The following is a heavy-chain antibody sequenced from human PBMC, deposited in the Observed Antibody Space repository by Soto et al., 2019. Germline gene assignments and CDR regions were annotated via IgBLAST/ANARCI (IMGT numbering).Heavy chain of an antibody. D-gene: IGHD3-22*01. CDR2: IIPVFGTT. CDR3: ASSRDHYDSGGPRAFEI. J-gene: IGHJ3*02. Sequence: QVQLGQSGAEVKKPGSSVKVSCTASVGPFRSSALSWVRQAPGQGPEWMGGIIPVFGTTHYAHKFQGRGTIPAAETTSSAGLELSSLRSDDTAVYYCASSRDHYDSGGPRAFEIWDQGTMVSVTS. CDR1: VGPFRSSA. V-gene: IGHV1-69*01.